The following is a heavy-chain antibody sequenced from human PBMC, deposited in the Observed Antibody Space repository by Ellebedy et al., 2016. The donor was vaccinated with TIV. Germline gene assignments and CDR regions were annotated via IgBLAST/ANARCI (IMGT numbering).Heavy chain of an antibody. V-gene: IGHV1-2*05. CDR1: GYTFTDYY. D-gene: IGHD6-19*01. CDR2: INPNTGST. CDR3: AREITRGSSGQYFDY. J-gene: IGHJ4*02. Sequence: ASVKVSCKASGYTFTDYYMHWVRQAPGQGLEWMGRINPNTGSTNYAQKFQGRVTMTRDTSISTAYMELSRLRSDDTVVYYCAREITRGSSGQYFDYWGQGTLITVSS.